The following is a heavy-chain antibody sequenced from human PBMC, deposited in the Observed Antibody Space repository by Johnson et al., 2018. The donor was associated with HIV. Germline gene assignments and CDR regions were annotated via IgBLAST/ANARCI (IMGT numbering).Heavy chain of an antibody. CDR3: AKDPRHGGDAFDI. CDR2: IKQDGSEK. D-gene: IGHD3-10*01. CDR1: GFTFSSYW. V-gene: IGHV3-7*01. J-gene: IGHJ3*02. Sequence: VQLVESGGGLVQPGGSLRLSCAASGFTFSSYWMSWVRQAPGKGLEWVANIKQDGSEKYYVDSVKGRFTISRDNSKKTLYLQMNSLRAEDTAVYYCAKDPRHGGDAFDIWGQGTMFAVSS.